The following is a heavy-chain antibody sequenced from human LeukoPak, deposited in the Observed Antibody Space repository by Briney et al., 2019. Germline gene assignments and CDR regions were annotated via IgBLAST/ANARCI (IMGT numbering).Heavy chain of an antibody. CDR2: ISGSGGST. V-gene: IGHV3-23*01. Sequence: PGGSLRLSCAASGFTFNSYVMSWVRQAPGKGLEWVSAISGSGGSTYSSDSMKGRFTISRDNSKNTLYLQMNSLRAEDTAVYYCAKGGISPPRGYSSGWYLFDYWGQGTLVTVSS. D-gene: IGHD6-19*01. CDR1: GFTFNSYV. J-gene: IGHJ4*02. CDR3: AKGGISPPRGYSSGWYLFDY.